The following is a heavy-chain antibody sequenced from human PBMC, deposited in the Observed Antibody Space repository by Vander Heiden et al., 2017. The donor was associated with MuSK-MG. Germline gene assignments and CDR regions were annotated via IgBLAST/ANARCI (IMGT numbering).Heavy chain of an antibody. Sequence: QVQLVQSGAEVKKPGASVKVSCKASGYTFTSYYMHWVRQAPGQGLEWMGIIHPSGGSTSYAQKFQGRVTMTRDTSTSTVYMELSSLRSEDTAVYYCARGRYCSSTSCQTYYYYYYMDVWGKGTTVTVSS. CDR3: ARGRYCSSTSCQTYYYYYYMDV. J-gene: IGHJ6*03. D-gene: IGHD2-2*01. V-gene: IGHV1-46*01. CDR1: GYTFTSYY. CDR2: IHPSGGST.